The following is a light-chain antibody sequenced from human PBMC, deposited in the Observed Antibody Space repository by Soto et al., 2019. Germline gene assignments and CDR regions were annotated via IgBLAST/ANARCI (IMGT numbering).Light chain of an antibody. CDR2: GAS. V-gene: IGKV3-20*01. Sequence: EIVLTQSPGTLSLSPGERATLSCRASQGVSGSYLAWYQQKPGQAPRLLIYGASSRATGIPNRFSGSESGSDFTRTISRLEPEDFAVYYCQHYGSSSRTFGQGTKVEIQ. CDR1: QGVSGSY. J-gene: IGKJ1*01. CDR3: QHYGSSSRT.